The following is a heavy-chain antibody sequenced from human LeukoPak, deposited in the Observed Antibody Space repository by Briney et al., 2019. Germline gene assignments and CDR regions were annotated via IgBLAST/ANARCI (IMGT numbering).Heavy chain of an antibody. CDR2: FNPENGNT. CDR3: AKGGLGFGETYLDY. V-gene: IGHV1-18*01. J-gene: IGHJ4*02. Sequence: ASVKVSCKASGYSFVGYGITWVRQAPGQGLEWMGWFNPENGNTNYAQKVQGRVTMTADTSTSTSYMELRSLRAEDTAVYYCAKGGLGFGETYLDYWGQGTLVTVSS. D-gene: IGHD3-10*01. CDR1: GYSFVGYG.